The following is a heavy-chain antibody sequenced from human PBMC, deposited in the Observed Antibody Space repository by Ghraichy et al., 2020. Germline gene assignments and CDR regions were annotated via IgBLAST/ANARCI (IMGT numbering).Heavy chain of an antibody. Sequence: KVSCKASGYSFSSNWIGWVRQKPGGGLDWMGVIYPDDYDIMYSPSFQGQVTISADKSSNTAFLQWNSLKSSDTAMYYCARHQRGGGISDWGQGTLVTVSS. V-gene: IGHV5-51*01. CDR2: IYPDDYDI. J-gene: IGHJ4*02. CDR1: GYSFSSNW. CDR3: ARHQRGGGISD. D-gene: IGHD3-3*02.